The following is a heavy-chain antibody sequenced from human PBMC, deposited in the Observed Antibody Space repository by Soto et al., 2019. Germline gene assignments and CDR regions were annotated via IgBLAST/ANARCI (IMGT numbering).Heavy chain of an antibody. D-gene: IGHD3-16*01. J-gene: IGHJ5*02. V-gene: IGHV4-30-4*01. CDR2: TYKSATT. Sequence: PSETLSLTCSVSGDSISNLDYFWAWIRQPPGQALEYIGYTYKSATTYYNPSFESRVAISVDTSKSQFSLNVTSVTAADTAVYFCARRTYGGNNCFDPWGQGTLVTVSS. CDR1: GDSISNLDYF. CDR3: ARRTYGGNNCFDP.